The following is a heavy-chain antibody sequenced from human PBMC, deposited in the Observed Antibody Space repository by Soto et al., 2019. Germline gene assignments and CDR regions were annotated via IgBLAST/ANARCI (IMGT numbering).Heavy chain of an antibody. Sequence: PGGSLRLSCAASGFTFSSYSMNWVRQAPGKGLEWVSYISSSSSSYIYYADSVKGRFTISRDNAKNSLYLQMNSLRAEDTAVYYCARDGGGRGEAMVPAPLDYWGQGTLVTVSS. CDR1: GFTFSSYS. CDR2: ISSSSSSYI. J-gene: IGHJ4*02. CDR3: ARDGGGRGEAMVPAPLDY. D-gene: IGHD5-18*01. V-gene: IGHV3-21*05.